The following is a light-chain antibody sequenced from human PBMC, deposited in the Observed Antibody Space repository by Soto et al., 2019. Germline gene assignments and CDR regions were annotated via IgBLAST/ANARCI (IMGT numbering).Light chain of an antibody. J-gene: IGLJ1*01. V-gene: IGLV2-14*01. CDR1: SNDVGGYNY. CDR3: NSYSRGTTLRV. CDR2: EVS. Sequence: QSALTQPASVSGSPGQSITISCAGTSNDVGGYNYVSWYQQHPGKAPKLLIYEVSHWPSGVSHRFSGSKSGDTASLTIAGLQAEDEADYYCNSYSRGTTLRVFGTGTKVTVL.